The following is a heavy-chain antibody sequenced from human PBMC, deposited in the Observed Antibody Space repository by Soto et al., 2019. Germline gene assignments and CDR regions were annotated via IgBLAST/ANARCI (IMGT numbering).Heavy chain of an antibody. J-gene: IGHJ3*02. Sequence: SGPTLVNPTHTLTLNITVSAVSLSTSGMCVSWIRQPPGKALEWLALIDWDDDKYYSTSLKTRLTISKDTSKNQVVLTMTNMEPVDTATYYCARIPTALDAFDIWGQGTMVTVSS. CDR3: ARIPTALDAFDI. CDR1: AVSLSTSGMC. D-gene: IGHD1-1*01. CDR2: IDWDDDK. V-gene: IGHV2-70*01.